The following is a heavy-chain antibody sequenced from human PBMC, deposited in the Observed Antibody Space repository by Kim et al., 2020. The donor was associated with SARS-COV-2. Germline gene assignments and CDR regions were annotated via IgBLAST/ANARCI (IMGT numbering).Heavy chain of an antibody. CDR2: TT. V-gene: IGHV3-72*01. J-gene: IGHJ4*02. CDR3: ARDRIYYYDY. Sequence: TTQSAASVKGRVPISRDDSKNSMYLQMNSLKTEDTAVYYCARDRIYYYDYWGQGTLVTVSS.